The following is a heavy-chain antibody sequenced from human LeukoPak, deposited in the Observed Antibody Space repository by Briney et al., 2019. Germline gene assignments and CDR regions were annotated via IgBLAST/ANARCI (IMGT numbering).Heavy chain of an antibody. CDR2: INPNSGGT. D-gene: IGHD3-10*01. J-gene: IGHJ3*02. CDR1: GHTFTGYY. Sequence: ASVKVSCKASGHTFTGYYMHWVRQAPGQGLEWMGWINPNSGGTNYAQKFQGRVTMTRDTSISTAYMELSRLRSDDTAVYYCARVLTMVRGANDAFDIWGQGTMVTVSS. CDR3: ARVLTMVRGANDAFDI. V-gene: IGHV1-2*02.